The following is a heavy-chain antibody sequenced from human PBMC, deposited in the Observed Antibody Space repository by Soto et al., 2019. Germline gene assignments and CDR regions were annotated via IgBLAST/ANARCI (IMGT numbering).Heavy chain of an antibody. J-gene: IGHJ4*02. D-gene: IGHD3-16*01. V-gene: IGHV1-3*04. CDR1: GYSFTHFE. CDR3: ARGLTRLDY. CDR2: INTGNGDT. Sequence: QVQLVQSGPEVKQPGASVRISCQASGYSFTHFEMHWVRQAPGQRLEWMGWINTGNGDTKYSLKFQGRVTFTRDTTASTAYLDLAGLSSDDTSFYFCARGLTRLDYWGQGTLVTVSS.